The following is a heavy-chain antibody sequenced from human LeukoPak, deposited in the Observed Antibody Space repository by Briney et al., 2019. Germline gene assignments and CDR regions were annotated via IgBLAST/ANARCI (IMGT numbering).Heavy chain of an antibody. V-gene: IGHV3-23*01. CDR1: GFTFSSYG. CDR3: AKDIWFGELIGAFDI. D-gene: IGHD3-10*01. Sequence: GGSLRLSCAASGFTFSSYGMSWVRQAPGKGLEWVSAISGSGGNTYYADSVKGRFTISRDNAKNSLYLQMNSLRAEDTALYYCAKDIWFGELIGAFDIWGQGTMVTVSS. J-gene: IGHJ3*02. CDR2: ISGSGGNT.